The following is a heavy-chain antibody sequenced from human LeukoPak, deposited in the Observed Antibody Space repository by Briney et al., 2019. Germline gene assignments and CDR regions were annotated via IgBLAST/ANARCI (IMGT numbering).Heavy chain of an antibody. V-gene: IGHV4-30-4*08. CDR1: GGSISSGDYY. D-gene: IGHD3-22*01. Sequence: PSETLSLTXTVSGGSISSGDYYWSWIRQPPGKGLEWIGYIYYSGSTYYNPSLKSRVTISVDTSKNQFSLKLSSVTAADTAVYYCAREGSSGYYLYYYYMDVWGKGTTVTVSS. J-gene: IGHJ6*03. CDR2: IYYSGST. CDR3: AREGSSGYYLYYYYMDV.